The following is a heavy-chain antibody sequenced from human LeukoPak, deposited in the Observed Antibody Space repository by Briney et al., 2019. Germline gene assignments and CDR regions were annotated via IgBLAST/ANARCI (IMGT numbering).Heavy chain of an antibody. CDR1: GGSISSSSYY. J-gene: IGHJ5*02. Sequence: SETLSLTCTVSGGSISSSSYYWGWIRQPPGKGLEWIGSIYYSGSTYYNPSLKSRVTISVDTSKNQFSLKVSSMTAADTAVFYCARGSRRFDPWGQGTLVTVSS. D-gene: IGHD3-10*01. CDR3: ARGSRRFDP. CDR2: IYYSGST. V-gene: IGHV4-39*07.